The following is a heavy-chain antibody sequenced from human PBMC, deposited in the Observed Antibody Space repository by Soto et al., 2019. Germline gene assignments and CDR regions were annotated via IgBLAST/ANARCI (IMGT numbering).Heavy chain of an antibody. J-gene: IGHJ6*04. V-gene: IGHV3-23*01. Sequence: PGGSLRLSCAASGFTFSSYAMSWVRQAPGKGLEWVSAISGSGGSTYYADSVKGRFTISRDNSKNTLYLQMNSLRVEDTAVYFCAKALGFLEWLLPVWGKGTTVTVSS. CDR3: AKALGFLEWLLPV. D-gene: IGHD3-3*01. CDR2: ISGSGGST. CDR1: GFTFSSYA.